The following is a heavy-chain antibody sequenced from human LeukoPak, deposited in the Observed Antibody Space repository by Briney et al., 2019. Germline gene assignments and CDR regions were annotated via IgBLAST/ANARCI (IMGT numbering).Heavy chain of an antibody. CDR3: ARRLTQYDCFDP. CDR2: TYYRSTWYN. D-gene: IGHD2-2*01. Sequence: SQTLSLTCAISGDSVSSNSVTWNWIKQSPSRGLEWLGRTYYRSTWYNDYAVSVRGRITVNPDTSKNQFSLHLNSVTPEDTAVYYCARRLTQYDCFDPWGQGILVTASS. V-gene: IGHV6-1*01. CDR1: GDSVSSNSVT. J-gene: IGHJ5*02.